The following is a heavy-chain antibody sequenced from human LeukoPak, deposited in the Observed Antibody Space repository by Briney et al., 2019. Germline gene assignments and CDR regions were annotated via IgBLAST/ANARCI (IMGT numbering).Heavy chain of an antibody. CDR3: ARAEDGYTNHY. D-gene: IGHD5-24*01. CDR1: GGSISSRSYF. Sequence: ETLSLTCTVSGGSISSRSYFWGWIRQPPGKGLEWVSSISSSSSYIYYADSVKGRFTISRDNAKNSLYLQMNSLRAEDTAVYYCARAEDGYTNHYWGQGTLVTVSS. J-gene: IGHJ4*02. CDR2: ISSSSSYI. V-gene: IGHV3-21*01.